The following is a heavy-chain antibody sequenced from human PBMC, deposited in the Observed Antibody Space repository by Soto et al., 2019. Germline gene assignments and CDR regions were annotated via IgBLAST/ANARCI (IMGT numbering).Heavy chain of an antibody. Sequence: GASVKVSCKASGGTFSSYAISWVRQAPGQGLEWMGGIIPIFGTANYAQKFQGRVTITADESTSTAYMELSSLRSEDTAVYYCARSPCSGGSCSSRYFDYWGQGTLVTVS. V-gene: IGHV1-69*13. CDR2: IIPIFGTA. J-gene: IGHJ4*02. CDR1: GGTFSSYA. CDR3: ARSPCSGGSCSSRYFDY. D-gene: IGHD2-15*01.